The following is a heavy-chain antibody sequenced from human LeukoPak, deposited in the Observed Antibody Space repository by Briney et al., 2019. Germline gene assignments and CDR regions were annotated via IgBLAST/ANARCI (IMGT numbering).Heavy chain of an antibody. CDR2: IYPRDSDT. J-gene: IGHJ4*02. CDR3: ARPYRGYFDY. Sequence: GEALQISSKGSGYSFTSYGIGWGRPMPGKGLGWMGIIYPRDSDTRYSPSFQGQLTISADKSISTACLQWSSLKASHTAIYYCARPYRGYFDYWGQGSLVTVSS. V-gene: IGHV5-51*01. CDR1: GYSFTSYG. D-gene: IGHD1-14*01.